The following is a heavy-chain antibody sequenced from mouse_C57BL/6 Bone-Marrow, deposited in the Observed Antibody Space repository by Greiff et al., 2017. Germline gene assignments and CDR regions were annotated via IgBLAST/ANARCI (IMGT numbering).Heavy chain of an antibody. D-gene: IGHD2-4*01. CDR2: ISNGGGST. CDR1: GFTFSDYY. V-gene: IGHV5-12*01. J-gene: IGHJ3*01. Sequence: EVKLMESGGGLVQPGGSLKLSCAASGFTFSDYYMYWVRQTPEKRLEWVAYISNGGGSTYYPDTVKGRFTLSRDNAKNTLYLQMSRLKSEDTAMYYCARYDYDEAYWGQGTLVTVSA. CDR3: ARYDYDEAY.